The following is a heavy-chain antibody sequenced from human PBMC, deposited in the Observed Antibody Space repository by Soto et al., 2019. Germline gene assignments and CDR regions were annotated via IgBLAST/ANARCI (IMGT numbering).Heavy chain of an antibody. CDR3: ARGSENIVLMVYAIRFGDY. V-gene: IGHV4-34*01. D-gene: IGHD2-8*01. CDR2: INHSGST. CDR1: GGSFSGYY. J-gene: IGHJ4*02. Sequence: PSETLSLTCAVYGGSFSGYYWSWIRQPPGKGLEWIGEINHSGSTNYNPSLKSRVTMSVDTSKNQFSLKLSSVTAADTAVYYCARGSENIVLMVYAIRFGDYWGQGTLVTVSS.